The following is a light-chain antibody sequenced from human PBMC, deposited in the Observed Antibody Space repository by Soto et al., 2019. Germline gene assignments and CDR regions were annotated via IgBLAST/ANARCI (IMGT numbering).Light chain of an antibody. Sequence: QSALTQPPSASGSPGQSVTISCTGTKNDIGVYDFVSWYQHHPGKAPRLIIYEVVQRPSGVPDRFSGSKSGNTASLTVSGLPAADEADYFCKSYAGSNTYVFGSGTTVTVL. CDR3: KSYAGSNTYV. CDR1: KNDIGVYDF. CDR2: EVV. V-gene: IGLV2-8*01. J-gene: IGLJ1*01.